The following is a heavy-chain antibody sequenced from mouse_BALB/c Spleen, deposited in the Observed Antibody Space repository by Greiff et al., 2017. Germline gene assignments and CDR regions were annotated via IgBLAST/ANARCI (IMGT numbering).Heavy chain of an antibody. CDR3: ARYRYDVDYFDY. Sequence: EVQLVESGGGLVQPGGSRKLSCAASGFTFSSFGMHWVRQAPEKGLEWVAYISSGSSTIYYADTVKGRFTISRDNPKNTLFLQMTSLRSEDTAMYYCARYRYDVDYFDYWGQGTTLTVSS. D-gene: IGHD2-14*01. V-gene: IGHV5-17*02. CDR1: GFTFSSFG. CDR2: ISSGSSTI. J-gene: IGHJ2*01.